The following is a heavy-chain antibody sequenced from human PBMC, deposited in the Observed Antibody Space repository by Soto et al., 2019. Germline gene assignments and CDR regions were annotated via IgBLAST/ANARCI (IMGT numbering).Heavy chain of an antibody. CDR1: GGSISSGGFS. Sequence: SETLSHTYAVSGGSISSGGFSWSWIRQPPGKGLEWIGYIYHSGTSFYNPSLKSRVTISVDGSKNQFSLKVNSVTAADTAVYYCSRGLAVLLWFGELLRRGFEPWCQGTLVTVSS. J-gene: IGHJ5*01. V-gene: IGHV4-30-2*01. CDR2: IYHSGTS. CDR3: SRGLAVLLWFGELLRRGFEP. D-gene: IGHD3-10*01.